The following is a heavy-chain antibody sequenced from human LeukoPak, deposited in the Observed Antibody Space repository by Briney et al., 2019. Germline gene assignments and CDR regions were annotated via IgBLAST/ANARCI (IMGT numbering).Heavy chain of an antibody. Sequence: SETLSLTCTVSGYSITSAYYWGWIRQPPGKGLEWIGSFFLKGSTYYNPSLKSRVTISVDTSKNQFSLKLSSVTAADTAVYYCASVFTPDLQLDYWGQGTLVTVSS. CDR1: GYSITSAYY. D-gene: IGHD1-14*01. J-gene: IGHJ4*02. CDR2: FFLKGST. CDR3: ASVFTPDLQLDY. V-gene: IGHV4-38-2*02.